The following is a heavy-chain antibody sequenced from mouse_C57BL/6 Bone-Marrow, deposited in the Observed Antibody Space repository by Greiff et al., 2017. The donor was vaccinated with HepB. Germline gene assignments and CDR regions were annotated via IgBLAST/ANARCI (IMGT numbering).Heavy chain of an antibody. Sequence: EVQLQQSGAELVRPGASVKLSCTASGFNIKDDYMHWVKQRPEQGLEWIGWIDPENGDTEYASKFQGKATITADTSSNTAYLQLSSLTSEDPAVYYCTTWGGYAMDYWGQGTAVTVSS. CDR2: IDPENGDT. CDR3: TTWGGYAMDY. J-gene: IGHJ4*01. CDR1: GFNIKDDY. V-gene: IGHV14-4*01.